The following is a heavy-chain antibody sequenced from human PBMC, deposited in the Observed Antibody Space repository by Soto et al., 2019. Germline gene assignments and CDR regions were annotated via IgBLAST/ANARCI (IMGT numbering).Heavy chain of an antibody. CDR2: ISYDGSNK. V-gene: IGHV3-30-3*01. CDR1: GFTFSSYA. J-gene: IGHJ6*02. Sequence: QVQLVESGGGVVQPGRSLRLSCAASGFTFSSYAMHWVRQAPGKGLEWVAVISYDGSNKYYADSVKGRFTISRDNSKNTLYLQMNSLRAEDTAVYYCASDIVLIPAATYYGMDAWGQGTTVTVSS. CDR3: ASDIVLIPAATYYGMDA. D-gene: IGHD2-2*01.